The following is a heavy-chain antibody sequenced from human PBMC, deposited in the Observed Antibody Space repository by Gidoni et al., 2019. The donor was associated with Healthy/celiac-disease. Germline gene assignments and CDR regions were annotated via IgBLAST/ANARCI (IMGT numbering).Heavy chain of an antibody. CDR3: ARDSEADWGLFDY. CDR1: GFTVSDYY. CDR2: ISSSSSYT. V-gene: IGHV3-11*06. Sequence: QVQLVESGRGLVKPGGSLRPPCAASGFTVSDYYMSWIRQAPGKGLEWVSYISSSSSYTNDADSVTGRFTISSDNAKNSLYLQMNSLRAEDTAVYYCARDSEADWGLFDYWGQGTLVTVSS. D-gene: IGHD3-16*01. J-gene: IGHJ4*02.